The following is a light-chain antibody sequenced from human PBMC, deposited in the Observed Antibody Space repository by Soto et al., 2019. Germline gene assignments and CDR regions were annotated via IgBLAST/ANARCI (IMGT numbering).Light chain of an antibody. CDR2: AAS. CDR1: QGIRNY. V-gene: IGKV1-27*01. Sequence: DIQMTQSPSSLSASVGDRVTITCRASQGIRNYLAWYQQRPGKVPTLLIYAASTLQSGVPSRFSGSGSVTHFTLTISSLQPEDVATYYCQKYNSAPLTFGQGTRLEIK. J-gene: IGKJ5*01. CDR3: QKYNSAPLT.